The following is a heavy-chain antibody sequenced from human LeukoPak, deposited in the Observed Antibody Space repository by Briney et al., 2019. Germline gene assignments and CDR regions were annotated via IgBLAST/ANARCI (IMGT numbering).Heavy chain of an antibody. Sequence: PGGSLRLSCAASGFTLSSYAMHWVRHAPDKGLEWVAVILSDGRLQNTADSVRGRFSISRDNSKNTLFLQMNRLRNDDKAVYYCARGAILGGYNVVDDWGKGFLVTVSS. J-gene: IGHJ4*02. CDR1: GFTLSSYA. CDR2: ILSDGRLQ. CDR3: ARGAILGGYNVVDD. D-gene: IGHD1-26*01. V-gene: IGHV3-30*04.